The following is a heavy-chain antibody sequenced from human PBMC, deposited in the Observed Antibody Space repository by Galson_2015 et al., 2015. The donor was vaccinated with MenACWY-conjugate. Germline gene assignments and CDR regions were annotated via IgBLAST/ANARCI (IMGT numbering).Heavy chain of an antibody. D-gene: IGHD3-3*01. CDR3: ARGLPFFLEWLGYGMDV. V-gene: IGHV7-4-1*01. Sequence: SVKVSCKASGYTFTSYAMNWVRQAPGQGLEWMGWINTNTGNPTYAQGFTGRFVFSLDTSVSTAYLQICSLKAEDTAVYYCARGLPFFLEWLGYGMDVWGQGTTVTVSS. J-gene: IGHJ6*02. CDR1: GYTFTSYA. CDR2: INTNTGNP.